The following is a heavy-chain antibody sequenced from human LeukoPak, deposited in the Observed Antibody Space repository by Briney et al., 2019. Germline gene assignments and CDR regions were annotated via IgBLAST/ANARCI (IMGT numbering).Heavy chain of an antibody. CDR1: GYTFTDYY. CDR3: ATTKPIQLWPHDAFDI. D-gene: IGHD5-18*01. Sequence: ASVKVSCKASGYTFTDYYMHWVRQAPGQGLEWMGWINPNSGGTSYAQKFQGRVTMTRDMSTSTAYMELSSLRSEDTAVYYCATTKPIQLWPHDAFDIWGQGTMVTVSS. CDR2: INPNSGGT. V-gene: IGHV1-2*02. J-gene: IGHJ3*02.